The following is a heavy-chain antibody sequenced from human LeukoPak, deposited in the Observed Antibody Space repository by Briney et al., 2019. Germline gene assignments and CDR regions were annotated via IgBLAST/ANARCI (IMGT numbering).Heavy chain of an antibody. Sequence: QPGGSLRLSCAASGFTFSNYAMSWVRQAPGKGLEWVSTISGTDGNTYYADSVKGRFTISKNISQSTLYLQMNSLRADDTAVYYCAKQGAYTTPDHSDYWGQGTLVTVSS. V-gene: IGHV3-23*01. CDR2: ISGTDGNT. CDR3: AKQGAYTTPDHSDY. J-gene: IGHJ4*02. CDR1: GFTFSNYA. D-gene: IGHD2-2*02.